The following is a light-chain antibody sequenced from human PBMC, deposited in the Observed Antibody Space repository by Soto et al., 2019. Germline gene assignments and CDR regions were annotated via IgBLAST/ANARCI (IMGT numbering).Light chain of an antibody. J-gene: IGKJ4*01. V-gene: IGKV1-39*01. CDR1: QTMSTF. CDR3: QQRYNVPFT. CDR2: GAS. Sequence: DIQMTQSPSSLSASVGDRVTITCRASQTMSTFLNWFQQKPGNAPKVLIYGASSLQSGVTSRFSGSGSGTIFPLTISRLPPEDSATYYCQQRYNVPFTFGGGTKVEIK.